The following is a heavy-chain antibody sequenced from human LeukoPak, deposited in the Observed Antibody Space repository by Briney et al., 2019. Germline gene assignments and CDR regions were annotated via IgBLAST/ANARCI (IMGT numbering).Heavy chain of an antibody. CDR3: AKAPSGWYYYFDY. CDR2: ISGSGGST. V-gene: IGHV3-23*01. J-gene: IGHJ4*02. Sequence: GGSLRLSCAASGFTFSSYAMHWVRQAPGKGLEWVSAISGSGGSTYYADSVKGRFTISRDNSKNTLYLQMNSLRAEDTAVYYCAKAPSGWYYYFDYWGQGTLVTVSS. CDR1: GFTFSSYA. D-gene: IGHD6-19*01.